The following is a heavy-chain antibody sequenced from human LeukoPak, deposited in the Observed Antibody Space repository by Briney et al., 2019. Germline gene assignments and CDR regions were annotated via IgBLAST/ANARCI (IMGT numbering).Heavy chain of an antibody. CDR1: IGSINSYY. J-gene: IGHJ4*01. Sequence: PSETLSLTCTVSIGSINSYYWGWVRQLAGKGLEWIGRIYTSGTTNYSPSLKSRLSMSVDTSKNQFSLRLRSVTAADTAVYYCGRQGYTASYYFLDYWSHGTVVTVSS. D-gene: IGHD1-26*01. CDR2: IYTSGTT. CDR3: GRQGYTASYYFLDY. V-gene: IGHV4-4*07.